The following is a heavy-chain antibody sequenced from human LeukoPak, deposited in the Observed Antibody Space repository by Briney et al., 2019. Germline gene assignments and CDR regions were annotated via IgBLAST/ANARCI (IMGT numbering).Heavy chain of an antibody. CDR3: AKGARVGYDILTGLFDP. CDR1: GFTFSSYG. CDR2: ISYDGSNK. V-gene: IGHV3-30*18. Sequence: PGRSLRLSCAASGFTFSSYGMHWVRQAPGKGLEWVTVISYDGSNKYYAVSVKGRFTISRDNSKNTLCLQMNSLRAEDTAVYYCAKGARVGYDILTGLFDPWGQGTLVTVSS. J-gene: IGHJ5*02. D-gene: IGHD3-9*01.